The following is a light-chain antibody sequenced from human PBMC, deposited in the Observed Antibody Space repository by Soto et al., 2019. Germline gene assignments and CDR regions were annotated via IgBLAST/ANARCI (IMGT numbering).Light chain of an antibody. Sequence: QSVLTQPASVSGSPGQSITISCTGTSSDVGNYKYVSWYQQHPGKAPKLRIYEVSNRPSGVSNRFSGSTSGNTASLTISGLQAEVETDYYCFSYTSSGTYLFGTGTKVTVL. CDR1: SSDVGNYKY. J-gene: IGLJ1*01. CDR2: EVS. CDR3: FSYTSSGTYL. V-gene: IGLV2-14*01.